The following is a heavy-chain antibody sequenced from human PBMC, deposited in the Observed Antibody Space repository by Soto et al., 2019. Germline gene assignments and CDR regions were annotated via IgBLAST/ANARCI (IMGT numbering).Heavy chain of an antibody. CDR1: GFTFSNAW. CDR3: ATASGGFARYFDL. V-gene: IGHV3-15*01. Sequence: EEQLVESGGGLVKPGGSLRLSFEASGFTFSNAWWGWVRKAPGKGLGWVGRIKTKTDGGPTDYAEPVKDRFTISRDDSKNTVYLQMNSLKTEDTAVYYCATASGGFARYFDLWGRGTLVIVSS. D-gene: IGHD2-8*02. J-gene: IGHJ2*01. CDR2: IKTKTDGGPT.